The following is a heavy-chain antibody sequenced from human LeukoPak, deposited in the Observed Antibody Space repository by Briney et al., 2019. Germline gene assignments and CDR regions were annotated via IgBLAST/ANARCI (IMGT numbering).Heavy chain of an antibody. CDR1: GFTFTSYG. CDR3: AKARWLRLDRPFDY. V-gene: IGHV3-30*02. CDR2: IRCDGSNK. D-gene: IGHD5-12*01. J-gene: IGHJ4*02. Sequence: GGSLRLSCAASGFTFTSYGIHWVRQAPGKGLQWVAFIRCDGSNKYYADSVKGRFTISRDNSKNTLYLQMNSLRAEDTAVYYCAKARWLRLDRPFDYWGQGTLVTVSS.